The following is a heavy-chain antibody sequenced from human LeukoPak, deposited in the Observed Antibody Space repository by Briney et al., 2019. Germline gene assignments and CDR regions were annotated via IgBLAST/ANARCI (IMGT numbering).Heavy chain of an antibody. V-gene: IGHV4-59*08. D-gene: IGHD2-21*02. CDR3: ARYCGGDCHPASFDY. J-gene: IGHJ4*02. CDR1: GGSISSYY. CDR2: IYYSGYT. Sequence: SETLSLTCTVSGGSISSYYWSWIRKPPGQGLELIGYIYYSGYTSYNPSPKSRVTISVDTSKNQFSLKLSSVTAADTAVYYCARYCGGDCHPASFDYWGQGTLVTVSS.